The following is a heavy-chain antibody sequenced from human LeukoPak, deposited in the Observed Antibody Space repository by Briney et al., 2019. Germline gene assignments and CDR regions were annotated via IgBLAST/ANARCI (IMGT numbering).Heavy chain of an antibody. CDR1: GGSISSGGYY. J-gene: IGHJ5*02. D-gene: IGHD3-22*01. Sequence: PSQTLSLTCTVSGGSISSGGYYWSWIRQHPGKGLEWIGYIYYSGSTYYNPSLKSRVTISVDTSKNQFSLKLSSVTAADTAVYYCARDVSRYYYDSSGHLWFDPWGQGTLVTVSS. CDR2: IYYSGST. CDR3: ARDVSRYYYDSSGHLWFDP. V-gene: IGHV4-31*03.